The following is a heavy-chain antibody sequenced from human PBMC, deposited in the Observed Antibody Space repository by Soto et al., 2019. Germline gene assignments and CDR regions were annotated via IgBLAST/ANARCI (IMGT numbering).Heavy chain of an antibody. CDR1: GYTFTSYY. V-gene: IGHV1-46*01. Sequence: ASVKVSCKASGYTFTSYYMHWVRQAPGQGLEWMGIINPSGGSTSYAQKFQRRVTMTRDTSTSTVYMELSSLRSEDTAVYYCARGVTGTPYYYYYYGMDVWGQGTTVPVSS. D-gene: IGHD1-20*01. J-gene: IGHJ6*02. CDR3: ARGVTGTPYYYYYYGMDV. CDR2: INPSGGST.